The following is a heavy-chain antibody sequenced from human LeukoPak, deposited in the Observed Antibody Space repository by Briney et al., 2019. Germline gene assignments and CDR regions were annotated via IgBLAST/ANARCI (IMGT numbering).Heavy chain of an antibody. J-gene: IGHJ6*02. V-gene: IGHV3-30*03. CDR1: GFTFSSYG. Sequence: PGGSLRLSCAASGFTFSSYGMHWVRQAPGKGLEWVAVISYDGSNKYYADSVKGRFTISRDNSKNTLYLQMYSLRAEDTAVYYCARASYGMDVWGQGTTVTVSS. CDR2: ISYDGSNK. CDR3: ARASYGMDV.